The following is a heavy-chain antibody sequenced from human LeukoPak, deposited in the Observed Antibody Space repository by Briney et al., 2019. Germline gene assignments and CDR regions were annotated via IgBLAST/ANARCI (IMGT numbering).Heavy chain of an antibody. Sequence: PSETLSLTCTVSGASITSRFWTWVRQPPGKGLEWIGYVSSTTSPTYNPSLESRVTMSLDTSKSQFSLRLASMTAADTAIYYCASDFTQGGGLLEDWGPGTLVVVSS. J-gene: IGHJ4*02. CDR3: ASDFTQGGGLLED. D-gene: IGHD3-3*01. CDR2: VSSTTSP. V-gene: IGHV4-59*11. CDR1: GASITSRF.